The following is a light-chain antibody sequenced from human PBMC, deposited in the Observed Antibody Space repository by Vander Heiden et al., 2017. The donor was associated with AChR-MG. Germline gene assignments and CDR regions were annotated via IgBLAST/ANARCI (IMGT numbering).Light chain of an antibody. J-gene: IGKJ4*01. V-gene: IGKV1-39*01. CDR1: QGIGYN. CDR2: GAF. Sequence: DIQMTQSPSSLAASVGDKVTITCRASQGIGYNLNWYQHKSGTAPRLLIYGAFHLQSGVPSTYSGSGSGTEFTLTISSLQPADFATYYCQQSHTTHFLTFGGG. CDR3: QQSHTTHFLT.